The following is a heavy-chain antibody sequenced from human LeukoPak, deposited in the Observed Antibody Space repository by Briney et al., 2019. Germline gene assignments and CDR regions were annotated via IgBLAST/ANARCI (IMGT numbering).Heavy chain of an antibody. Sequence: ASVKVSCKASGYTFTGYYMHWVRQAPGQGLEWMGWINPNSGGTNYAQKFQGRVTMTRDTSTSTAYMELSRLRSDDTAVYYCARGSRYYDSSGYPVYWGQGTLVTVSS. CDR1: GYTFTGYY. V-gene: IGHV1-2*02. J-gene: IGHJ4*02. CDR2: INPNSGGT. CDR3: ARGSRYYDSSGYPVY. D-gene: IGHD3-22*01.